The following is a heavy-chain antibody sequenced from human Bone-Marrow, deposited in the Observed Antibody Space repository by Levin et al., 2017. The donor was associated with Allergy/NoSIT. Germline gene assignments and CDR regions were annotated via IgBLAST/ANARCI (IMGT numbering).Heavy chain of an antibody. V-gene: IGHV4-39*07. CDR1: GGSISSSSYY. D-gene: IGHD5-18*01. CDR2: IYYSGST. CDR3: ARGCYRGAFDI. J-gene: IGHJ3*02. Sequence: PSETLSLTCTVSGGSISSSSYYWGWIRQPPGKGLEWIGSIYYSGSTYYNPSLKSRVTISVDTSKNQFSLKLSSVTAADTAVYYCARGCYRGAFDIWGQGTMVTVSS.